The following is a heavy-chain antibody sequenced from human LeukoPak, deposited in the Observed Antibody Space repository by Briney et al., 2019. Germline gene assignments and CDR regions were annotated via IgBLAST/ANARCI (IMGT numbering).Heavy chain of an antibody. CDR2: IYSAGNT. V-gene: IGHV3-53*01. CDR3: ARVLLASNGDQYWYYDL. Sequence: GGSLRLFCVASGFTVSSNYMNWVRQAPGRGLEWVSVIYSAGNTFYADSVKGRFTMSRDSSKNTLYLQMNSLRAEDTAVYYCARVLLASNGDQYWYYDLWGRGTLVTVSS. D-gene: IGHD4-17*01. J-gene: IGHJ2*01. CDR1: GFTVSSNY.